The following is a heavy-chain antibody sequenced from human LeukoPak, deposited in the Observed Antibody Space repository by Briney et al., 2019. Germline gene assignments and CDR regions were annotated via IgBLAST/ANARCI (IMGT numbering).Heavy chain of an antibody. V-gene: IGHV1-18*01. CDR3: ARHRTTKLELRTTSPYYYMAV. Sequence: GASVKVSCKASGYTFTSCGISWVRQAPGQGLEWMGWISAYNGNTNYAQKLQGRVTMTTDTSTSTAYMELRSLRSDDTAVYYCARHRTTKLELRTTSPYYYMAVWGKGTTVTVSS. CDR2: ISAYNGNT. J-gene: IGHJ6*03. D-gene: IGHD1-7*01. CDR1: GYTFTSCG.